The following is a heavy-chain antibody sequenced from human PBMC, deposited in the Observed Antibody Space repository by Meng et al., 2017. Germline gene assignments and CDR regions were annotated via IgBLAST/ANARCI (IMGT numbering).Heavy chain of an antibody. CDR1: GYTFTSYA. J-gene: IGHJ4*02. V-gene: IGHV1-3*01. D-gene: IGHD3-3*01. CDR3: ATTLNYDFWSGFYY. Sequence: QGQLVQSGAEVKKPGASVKVSCKASGYTFTSYAMHWVRQAPGQRLEWMGWINAGNGDTKFSQKFQGRVSISRDTSASTAYMELRSLRFEDTAVYYCATTLNYDFWSGFYYWGQGTLVTVSS. CDR2: INAGNGDT.